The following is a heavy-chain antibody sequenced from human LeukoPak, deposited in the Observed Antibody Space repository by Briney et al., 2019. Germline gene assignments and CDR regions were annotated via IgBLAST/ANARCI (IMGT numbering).Heavy chain of an antibody. Sequence: GASVKVSCKASGYTFTRYYMHWVRQAPGQGLEWVGIFNHSGDDIIYAQNFQGRVTMTRDTSTSTVYMELSSLRSEDTAVYYCASRPEGGYSFDYWGQGTLVTVSS. V-gene: IGHV1-46*01. CDR3: ASRPEGGYSFDY. D-gene: IGHD5-12*01. J-gene: IGHJ4*02. CDR1: GYTFTRYY. CDR2: FNHSGDDI.